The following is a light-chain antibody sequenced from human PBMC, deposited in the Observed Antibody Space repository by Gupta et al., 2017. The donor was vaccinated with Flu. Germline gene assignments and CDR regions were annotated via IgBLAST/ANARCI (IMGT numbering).Light chain of an antibody. CDR1: SGRSNYA. CDR3: QTWGTGFRV. J-gene: IGLJ3*02. CDR2: LNRDGSH. Sequence: QLVLTQPPSASASLGASVTLTCTLSSGRSNYAIAWHQQQPEKGPRHWMVLNRDGSHSKGDGIPDRFSGSSSAAARYLTISSLQSEDEADYYCQTWGTGFRVFGGGTKLTVL. V-gene: IGLV4-69*01.